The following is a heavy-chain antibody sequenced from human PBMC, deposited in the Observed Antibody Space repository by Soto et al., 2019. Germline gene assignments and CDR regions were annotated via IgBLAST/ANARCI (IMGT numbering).Heavy chain of an antibody. CDR3: ALYYYDSSGSDYYYYYGMDV. CDR2: INPSGGST. J-gene: IGHJ6*02. Sequence: QVQLVQSGAEVKKPGASVKVSCKASGYTFTSYYMHWVRQAPGQGLEWMGIINPSGGSTSYAQKFQGRVPITRDTSTSTVYMELRSVRSEDTAVYYCALYYYDSSGSDYYYYYGMDVWGQGTTVTVSS. V-gene: IGHV1-46*03. CDR1: GYTFTSYY. D-gene: IGHD3-22*01.